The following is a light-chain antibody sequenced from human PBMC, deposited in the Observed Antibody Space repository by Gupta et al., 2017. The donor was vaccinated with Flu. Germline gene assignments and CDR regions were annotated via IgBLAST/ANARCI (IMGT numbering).Light chain of an antibody. CDR3: QQDGSSPIT. CDR1: QSVSSSY. Sequence: ELVLTQSPGTLSLSPGERATLSCRASQSVSSSYLAWYQQKPGQAPRLLIYGASSRATGIPDRFSGSGSGTXFTLTIXRLEPEDFAVYYCQQDGSSPITFGXGTKVEIK. V-gene: IGKV3-20*01. CDR2: GAS. J-gene: IGKJ4*01.